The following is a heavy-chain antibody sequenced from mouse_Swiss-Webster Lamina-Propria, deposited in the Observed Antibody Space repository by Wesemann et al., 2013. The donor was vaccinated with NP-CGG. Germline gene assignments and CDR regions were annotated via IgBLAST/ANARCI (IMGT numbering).Heavy chain of an antibody. CDR3: ARADWDGAWFAY. CDR1: FTSYN. D-gene: IGHD4-1*01. V-gene: IGHV1-12*01. Sequence: FTSYNMHWVKQTPGQGLEWIGAIYPGNGDTSYNQKFKGKATLTADKSSSTAYMQLSSLTSEDSAVYYCARADWDGAWFAYWGQGTLVTVSA. CDR2: IYPGNGDT. J-gene: IGHJ3*01.